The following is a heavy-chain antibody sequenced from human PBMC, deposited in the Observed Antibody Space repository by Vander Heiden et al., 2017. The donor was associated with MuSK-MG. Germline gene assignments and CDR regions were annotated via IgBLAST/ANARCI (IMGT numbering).Heavy chain of an antibody. Sequence: EVQVVESGGGLVQPGGSLRLSCAASGFTFSSYWMHWVRHAPAKGLVWVSRIKSDGSSADYADSVKGRFTISRDNAKNTLYLQMNSLRAEDTAVYYCVRARITTVGSLTAFDIWGQGTGVTVSS. V-gene: IGHV3-74*01. CDR2: IKSDGSSA. J-gene: IGHJ3*02. CDR1: GFTFSSYW. D-gene: IGHD6-13*01. CDR3: VRARITTVGSLTAFDI.